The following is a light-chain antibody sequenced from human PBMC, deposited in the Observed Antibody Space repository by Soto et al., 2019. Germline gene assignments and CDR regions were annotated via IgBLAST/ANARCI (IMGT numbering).Light chain of an antibody. CDR1: QSISSW. V-gene: IGKV1-5*03. Sequence: DIQMTQSPSTLSASVGDRVTITCRASQSISSWLAWYQQKPGKAPKVLIYKASSLESGVPSRFSGSGSGTEFTLTISSLQPDDFATYYCQQYNSIQETFGQGTKVDIK. CDR3: QQYNSIQET. J-gene: IGKJ1*01. CDR2: KAS.